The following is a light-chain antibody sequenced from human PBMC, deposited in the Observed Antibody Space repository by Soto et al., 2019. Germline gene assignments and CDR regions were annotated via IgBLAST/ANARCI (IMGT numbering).Light chain of an antibody. CDR3: QQYGSSPLIS. CDR2: GAS. V-gene: IGKV3-20*01. J-gene: IGKJ5*01. Sequence: IVLTQSPATLSLSPGERATLSCRASQSVGSYLTWYQQKPGQAPRLLIFGASKRATGIPDRFSGSGSGRDLTLTISGLEPEDFAVYYCQQYGSSPLISFGQGTRLEIK. CDR1: QSVGSY.